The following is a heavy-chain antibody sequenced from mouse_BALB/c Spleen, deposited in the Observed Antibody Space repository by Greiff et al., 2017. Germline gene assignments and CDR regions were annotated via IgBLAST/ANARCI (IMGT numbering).Heavy chain of an antibody. CDR2: ISNGGGST. CDR3: ARQAYGSSYRAY. Sequence: DVMLVESGGGLVQPGGSLKLSCAASGFTFSSYTMSWVRQTPEKRLEWVAYISNGGGSTYYPDTVKGRFTISRDNAKNTLYLQMSSLKSEDTAMYYCARQAYGSSYRAYWGQGTLGTVSA. J-gene: IGHJ3*01. V-gene: IGHV5-12-2*01. CDR1: GFTFSSYT. D-gene: IGHD1-1*01.